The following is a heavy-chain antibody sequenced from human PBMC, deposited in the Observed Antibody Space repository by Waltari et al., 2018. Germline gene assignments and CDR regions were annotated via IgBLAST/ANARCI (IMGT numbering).Heavy chain of an antibody. J-gene: IGHJ6*03. CDR3: ARARGGYYYYYMDV. Sequence: QVQLQQWGAGLLKPSETLSLTCAVYGGSFSGYYWSWIRQPPGKGLEWIGEINHSGSTNYNPSLKSRVTISVDTSKNQFSRKLSSVTAADTAVYYCARARGGYYYYYMDVWGKGTTVTVSS. V-gene: IGHV4-34*01. CDR2: INHSGST. CDR1: GGSFSGYY. D-gene: IGHD3-16*01.